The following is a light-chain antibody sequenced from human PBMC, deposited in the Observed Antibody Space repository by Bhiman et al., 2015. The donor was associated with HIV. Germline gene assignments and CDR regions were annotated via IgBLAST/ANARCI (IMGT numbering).Light chain of an antibody. CDR2: EVN. V-gene: IGLV2-14*01. J-gene: IGLJ1*01. CDR1: TSDFGGYNY. CDR3: SSLTSSITYV. Sequence: QSALTQPPSASGSPGQSVAISCTGTTSDFGGYNYVSWYQQHPGKAPKLMIYEVNKRPSGVSNRFSGSKSGNTASLTISGLQAEDEADYYCSSLTSSITYVFGTGTNVTVL.